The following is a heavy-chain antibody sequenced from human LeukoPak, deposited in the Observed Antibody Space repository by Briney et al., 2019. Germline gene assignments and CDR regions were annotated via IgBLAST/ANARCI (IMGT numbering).Heavy chain of an antibody. D-gene: IGHD3-22*01. CDR3: ARDSDDSSGYNWFDP. V-gene: IGHV4-59*01. J-gene: IGHJ5*02. CDR1: GGSISSYY. CDR2: IYYSGST. Sequence: PSETLSLTCTVSGGSISSYYWSWIRQPPGKGLEWIGYIYYSGSTNYNPSLKSRVAISVDTSKNQFSLQLSSVTAADTAVYYCARDSDDSSGYNWFDPWGQGTLVTVSS.